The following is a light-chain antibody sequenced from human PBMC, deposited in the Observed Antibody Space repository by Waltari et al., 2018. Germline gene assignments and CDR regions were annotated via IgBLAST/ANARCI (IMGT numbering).Light chain of an antibody. CDR2: EVS. CDR1: SSDSGGYNS. J-gene: IGLJ2*01. Sequence: SALTHPPSASAPPGPPVTISCTGTSSDSGGYNSVSWYQQHPGKAPKLMIYEVSKRPSGVPDRFSGSKSGNTASLTVSGLQAEDEADYYCSSYAGSNIVVFGGGTKLTVL. CDR3: SSYAGSNIVV. V-gene: IGLV2-8*01.